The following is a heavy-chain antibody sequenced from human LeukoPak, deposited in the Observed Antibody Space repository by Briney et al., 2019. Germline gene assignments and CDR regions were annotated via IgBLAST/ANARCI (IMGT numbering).Heavy chain of an antibody. Sequence: GGSLRLSCAVSGFTFDKYWMSWVRQPPGKGLEQVANIKQGGSEKHYVDSVKGRCTISRDSANTSLYLQLDSLRPEDTAIYYCARLRRGYSGHEYYFDYWGQGSRVTVSS. CDR3: ARLRRGYSGHEYYFDY. CDR2: IKQGGSEK. CDR1: GFTFDKYW. V-gene: IGHV3-7*01. D-gene: IGHD5-12*01. J-gene: IGHJ4*02.